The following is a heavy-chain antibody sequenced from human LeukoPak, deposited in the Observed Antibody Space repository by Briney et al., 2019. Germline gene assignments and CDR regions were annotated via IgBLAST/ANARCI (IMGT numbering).Heavy chain of an antibody. J-gene: IGHJ4*02. Sequence: PSETLSLTCTVSGGSISSYYWSWIRQPPGKGLEWIGYIYYSGSTNYNPSLKSRVTISVDTSKNQFSLKLSSVTAADTAVYYCARDRGFYDSSGYYPYYFDYWGQGTLVTVSS. D-gene: IGHD3-22*01. CDR3: ARDRGFYDSSGYYPYYFDY. CDR1: GGSISSYY. V-gene: IGHV4-59*01. CDR2: IYYSGST.